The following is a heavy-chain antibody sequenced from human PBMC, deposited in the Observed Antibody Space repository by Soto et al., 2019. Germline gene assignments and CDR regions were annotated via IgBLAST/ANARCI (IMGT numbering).Heavy chain of an antibody. CDR1: GGTFSSYA. J-gene: IGHJ4*02. CDR3: ARVQNRDKVGAKNSDY. D-gene: IGHD1-26*01. V-gene: IGHV1-69*13. Sequence: SVKVSCKASGGTFSSYAISWVRQAPGQGLEWMGGIIPIFGTANYAQKFQGRVTITADESTSTAYMELSSLRSEDTAVYYCARVQNRDKVGAKNSDYWGQGTLVTVSS. CDR2: IIPIFGTA.